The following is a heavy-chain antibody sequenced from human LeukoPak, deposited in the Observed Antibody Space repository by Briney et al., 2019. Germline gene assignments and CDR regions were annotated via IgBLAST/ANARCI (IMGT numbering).Heavy chain of an antibody. CDR3: AREESQNYDILTGYYKGDAFDI. V-gene: IGHV1-2*02. CDR2: INPNSGGT. CDR1: GYTFTGYY. Sequence: ASVKVSCKASGYTFTGYYMHWVRQAPGQGLEWMGWINPNSGGTNYAQKFQGRVTMTRDTSITTAYMELRSLRSDDTAVYYCAREESQNYDILTGYYKGDAFDIWGQGTMVTVSS. J-gene: IGHJ3*02. D-gene: IGHD3-9*01.